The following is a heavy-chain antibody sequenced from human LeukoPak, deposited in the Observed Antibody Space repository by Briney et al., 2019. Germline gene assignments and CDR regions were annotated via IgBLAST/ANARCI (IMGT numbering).Heavy chain of an antibody. D-gene: IGHD3-3*01. J-gene: IGHJ5*02. V-gene: IGHV4-39*01. CDR3: ASSYYDFWSGYYANWFDP. CDR1: GGSISSSSYY. Sequence: PSETLSLTCTVPGGSISSSSYYWGWIRQPPGKGLERIGSIYYSGCTYYNPSLKSRVTISVDTSKNQFSLKLSSVTAADTAVYYCASSYYDFWSGYYANWFDPWGQGTLVTVSS. CDR2: IYYSGCT.